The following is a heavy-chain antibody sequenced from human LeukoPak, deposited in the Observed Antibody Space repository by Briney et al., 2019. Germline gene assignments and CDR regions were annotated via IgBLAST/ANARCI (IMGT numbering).Heavy chain of an antibody. Sequence: PGGSLRLSCAASGFTFSSYSMNWVRQAPGKGLEWVSSISSSSSYIYYADSVKGRFTISRDNAKNSLYLQMNSLRAEDTAVYYCARRLSGLRFLEWLARGDAFDIWGQGTMVTVSS. CDR2: ISSSSSYI. CDR3: ARRLSGLRFLEWLARGDAFDI. D-gene: IGHD3-3*01. CDR1: GFTFSSYS. V-gene: IGHV3-21*01. J-gene: IGHJ3*02.